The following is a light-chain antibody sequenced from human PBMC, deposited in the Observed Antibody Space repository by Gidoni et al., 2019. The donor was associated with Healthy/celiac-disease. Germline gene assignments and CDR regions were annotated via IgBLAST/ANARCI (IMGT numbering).Light chain of an antibody. CDR1: QSVSSN. J-gene: IGKJ1*01. CDR3: QQYNNWPRT. V-gene: IGKV3-15*01. CDR2: GAS. Sequence: EIVMHPSPATLSVSPGERATLSCRASQSVSSNLAWYQQKPGQAPRLLIYGASTRATGIPARFSGSGSGTEFTLTISSLQSEDFAVYYCQQYNNWPRTFGQGTKVEIK.